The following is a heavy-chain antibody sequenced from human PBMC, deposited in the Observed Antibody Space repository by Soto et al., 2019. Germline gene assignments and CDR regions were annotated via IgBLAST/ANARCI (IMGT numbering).Heavy chain of an antibody. CDR2: IIPILGIA. V-gene: IGHV1-69*02. J-gene: IGHJ3*02. CDR3: ARKPVYCSGGSCYPNHDAFDI. Sequence: QVQLVQSGAEVKKPGSSVKVSCKASGGTFSSYTISWVRQAPGQGLEWMGRIIPILGIANYAQKFQGRVTITADKSTSTAYMELSSLRSEDTAVYYCARKPVYCSGGSCYPNHDAFDIWGQGTMDIVSS. D-gene: IGHD2-15*01. CDR1: GGTFSSYT.